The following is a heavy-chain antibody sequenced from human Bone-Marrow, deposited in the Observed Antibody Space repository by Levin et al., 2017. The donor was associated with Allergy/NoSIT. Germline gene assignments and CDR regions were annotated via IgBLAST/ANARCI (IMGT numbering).Heavy chain of an antibody. V-gene: IGHV3-66*01. CDR2: IYSTGTT. Sequence: GESLKISCAASGFTVSSNYMAWVRQAPGKGLEWVSVIYSTGTTYYADSVKGRFTIFRDNSKNTLYLQMNSLRAEDTAVYYCYSAPGFTDYWGQGTLVTVSS. CDR3: YSAPGFTDY. J-gene: IGHJ4*02. CDR1: GFTVSSNY. D-gene: IGHD4-11*01.